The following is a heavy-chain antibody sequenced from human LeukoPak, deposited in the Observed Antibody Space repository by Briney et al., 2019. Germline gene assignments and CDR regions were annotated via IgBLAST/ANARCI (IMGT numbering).Heavy chain of an antibody. J-gene: IGHJ3*02. Sequence: SVKVSCKASGGTFSSYAISWVRQAPGQGLEWLGGIIPIFGTANYAQKFQGRVTITTDESTSTAYMELSSLRSEDTAVYYCASPTTYYYDSSGYIWGQGTMVTVSS. CDR1: GGTFSSYA. CDR2: IIPIFGTA. V-gene: IGHV1-69*05. CDR3: ASPTTYYYDSSGYI. D-gene: IGHD3-22*01.